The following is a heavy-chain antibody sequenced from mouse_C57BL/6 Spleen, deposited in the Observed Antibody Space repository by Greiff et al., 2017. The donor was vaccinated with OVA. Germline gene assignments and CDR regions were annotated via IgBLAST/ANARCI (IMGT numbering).Heavy chain of an antibody. CDR1: GYTFTSYW. CDR2: LHPSDIDT. J-gene: IGHJ2*01. V-gene: IGHV1-74*01. Sequence: VKLQASGAELVKPGASVKVSCNASGYTFTSYWMHWVKQRPGQGLEWIGRLHPSDIDTNYNQKFTGKATLTVDKSSSTAYMQLSSLTSEDSAVYYCSIRAMDYVSNLDYWGQGTTLTVSS. D-gene: IGHD1-1*01. CDR3: SIRAMDYVSNLDY.